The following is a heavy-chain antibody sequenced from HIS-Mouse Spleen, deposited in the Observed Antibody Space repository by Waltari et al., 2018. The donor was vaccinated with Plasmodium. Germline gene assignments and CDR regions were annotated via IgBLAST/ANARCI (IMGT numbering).Heavy chain of an antibody. CDR1: GGSFSGYY. CDR2: INHSGST. J-gene: IGHJ2*01. D-gene: IGHD3-10*01. CDR3: ARGLRGHYWYFDL. V-gene: IGHV4-34*01. Sequence: QVQLQQWGAGLLKPSETLSLTCAVYGGSFSGYYWSWIRQPPGKGLEWIGEINHSGSTNYNPSLKSRVTISVDTSKNQFSLKLSSVTAADTAVYYCARGLRGHYWYFDLWGRGTLLTVSS.